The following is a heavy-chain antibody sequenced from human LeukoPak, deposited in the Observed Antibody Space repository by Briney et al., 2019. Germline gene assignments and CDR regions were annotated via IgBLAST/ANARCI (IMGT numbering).Heavy chain of an antibody. J-gene: IGHJ4*02. D-gene: IGHD6-6*01. CDR1: GGSFSGDY. Sequence: SETLSLTCAVYGGSFSGDYWSWIRQPPGMGLEWIGEINHSGSTNYNPSLKSRVTISVDTSKNQFSLKLSSVTAADTAVYYCARLLKTDSSCDYWGQGTLVTVSS. CDR3: ARLLKTDSSCDY. V-gene: IGHV4-34*01. CDR2: INHSGST.